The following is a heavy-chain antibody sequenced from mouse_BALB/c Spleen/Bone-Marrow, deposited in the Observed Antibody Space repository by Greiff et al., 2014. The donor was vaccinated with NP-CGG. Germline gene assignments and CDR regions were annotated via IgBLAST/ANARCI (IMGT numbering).Heavy chain of an antibody. D-gene: IGHD2-4*01. Sequence: EVMLVESGGGLVKSGGSLKLSCAASGFTFNNYGMSWVRQTPGKRLEWVATISGGGSYTFYPDSVKGRFTISRDNAKNDLYRQLSSLRSEDTALYYCARHAYYDQTEVSFVYWGQGTLVTVSA. V-gene: IGHV5-9-2*01. CDR2: ISGGGSYT. J-gene: IGHJ3*01. CDR3: ARHAYYDQTEVSFVY. CDR1: GFTFNNYG.